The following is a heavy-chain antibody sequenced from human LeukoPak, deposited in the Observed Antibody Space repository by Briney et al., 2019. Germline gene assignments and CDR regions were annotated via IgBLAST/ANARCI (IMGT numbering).Heavy chain of an antibody. CDR2: IIPIFGTA. Sequence: SVKVSCKASGGTFSSYAISWVRQAPGQGLEWMGGIIPIFGTANYAQKFQGRVTITADESTSTAYMGLSSLRSEDTAVYYCARADIVVVPAARYYYYYMDVWGKGTTVTISS. J-gene: IGHJ6*03. CDR1: GGTFSSYA. D-gene: IGHD2-2*01. CDR3: ARADIVVVPAARYYYYYMDV. V-gene: IGHV1-69*13.